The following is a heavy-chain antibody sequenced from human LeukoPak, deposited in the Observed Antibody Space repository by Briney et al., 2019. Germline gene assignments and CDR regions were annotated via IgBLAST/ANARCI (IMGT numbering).Heavy chain of an antibody. CDR1: GGSFSGYY. CDR3: ARPRGYYYGSGRGDYFDY. Sequence: SETLSLTCAVYGGSFSGYYWSWTRQPPRKGLEWIGEINHSGSTNYNPSLKSRVTISVDTSKNQFSLKLSSVTAADTAVYYCARPRGYYYGSGRGDYFDYWGQGTLVTVSS. D-gene: IGHD3-10*01. CDR2: INHSGST. J-gene: IGHJ4*02. V-gene: IGHV4-34*01.